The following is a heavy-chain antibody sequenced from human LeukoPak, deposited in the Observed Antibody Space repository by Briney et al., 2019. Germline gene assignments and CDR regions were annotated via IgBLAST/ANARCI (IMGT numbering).Heavy chain of an antibody. CDR3: ARVAGSIDY. V-gene: IGHV1-8*03. D-gene: IGHD6-19*01. CDR1: GYTFSTYD. Sequence: EASVKVSCKASGYTFSTYDINWVRQATGQGLEWMGWMNPNSGYTGYAQKFQDRVTITRNTSISTVYMELSSLRSDDTAVYYCARVAGSIDYWGQGTLVTVSS. CDR2: MNPNSGYT. J-gene: IGHJ4*02.